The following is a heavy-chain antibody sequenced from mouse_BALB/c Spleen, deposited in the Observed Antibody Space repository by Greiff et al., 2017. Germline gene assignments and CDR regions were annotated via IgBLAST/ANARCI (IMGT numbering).Heavy chain of an antibody. V-gene: IGHV2-4-1*01. J-gene: IGHJ3*01. CDR1: GFSLTSYG. D-gene: IGHD2-1*01. CDR3: ARMGGNYPFAY. Sequence: VQLQESGPGLVQPSQSLSITCTVSGFSLTSYGVHWVRQSPGKGLEWLGVIWSGGSTDYNAAFISRLSISKDNSKSQVFFKMNSLQADDTAIYYCARMGGNYPFAYWGQGTLVTVSA. CDR2: IWSGGST.